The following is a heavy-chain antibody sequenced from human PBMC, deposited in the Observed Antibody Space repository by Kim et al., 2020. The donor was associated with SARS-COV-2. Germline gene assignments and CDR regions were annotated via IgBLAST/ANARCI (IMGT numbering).Heavy chain of an antibody. CDR3: ARAGDSSGWYGYHYSYGMDV. J-gene: IGHJ6*02. CDR1: GYTFTSYD. D-gene: IGHD6-19*01. Sequence: ASVKVSCKASGYTFTSYDINWVRQATGQGLEWMGWMNPNSGNTGYAQKFQGRVTMTRNTSISTAYMELSSLRSEDTAVYYCARAGDSSGWYGYHYSYGMDVWGQGTTVTLS. V-gene: IGHV1-8*01. CDR2: MNPNSGNT.